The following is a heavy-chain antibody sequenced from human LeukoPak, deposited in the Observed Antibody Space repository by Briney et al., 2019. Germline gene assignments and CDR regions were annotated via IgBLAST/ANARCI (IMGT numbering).Heavy chain of an antibody. CDR1: GGSISSGGYY. J-gene: IGHJ4*02. Sequence: PSQTLSLSCTVSGGSISSGGYYWSWIRQHPGKGLEWIGYHLFSGSTYYNPSLKSRVTISVDTSKNQFSLKLSSVTAAATAVYYCARVVRGGVVPAAIYFDYWGQGTLVTVSS. CDR3: ARVVRGGVVPAAIYFDY. CDR2: HLFSGST. D-gene: IGHD2-2*01. V-gene: IGHV4-31*03.